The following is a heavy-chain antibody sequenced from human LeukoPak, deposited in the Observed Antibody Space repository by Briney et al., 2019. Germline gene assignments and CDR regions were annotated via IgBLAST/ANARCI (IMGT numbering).Heavy chain of an antibody. CDR1: GAPFKSYY. D-gene: IGHD6-6*01. V-gene: IGHV4-59*01. Sequence: SETLSLTCTVSGAPFKSYYWNWIRQPPGKGLEWIGYIYYSGSTNYNPSLKSRVTISVDTSKNQFSLKLSSVTAADTAVYYCARGGSRQISSSDFDSWGQGTLVTVSS. CDR3: ARGGSRQISSSDFDS. J-gene: IGHJ4*02. CDR2: IYYSGST.